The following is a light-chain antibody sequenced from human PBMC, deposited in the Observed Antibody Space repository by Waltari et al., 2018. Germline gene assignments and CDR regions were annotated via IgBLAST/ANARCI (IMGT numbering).Light chain of an antibody. CDR2: EDY. J-gene: IGLJ3*02. Sequence: NFILTQTHSVSESPGKTVTISCTRTPGSIGSSSVQWYQQRPGSDPTTVIYEDYQRPPGVPERFSGSIDSSSNSAYVTISGLKPEDEADYYCQSYDNDNVVFGGGTRLTVL. CDR1: PGSIGSSS. V-gene: IGLV6-57*03. CDR3: QSYDNDNVV.